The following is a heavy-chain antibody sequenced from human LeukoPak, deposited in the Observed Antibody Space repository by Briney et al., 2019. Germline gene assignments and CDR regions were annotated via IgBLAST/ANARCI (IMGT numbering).Heavy chain of an antibody. CDR3: ARVNSGVMGY. CDR2: ISAYNGNT. V-gene: IGHV1-18*01. Sequence: ASVKVSGKASGYTFSNYGISWVGQAPGQGLEWMGWISAYNGNTNYAQKLQGRVTMTTDTSTSTTYMELRNLRSDDTTVYYCARVNSGVMGYWGQGTLVTVSS. D-gene: IGHD3-16*01. CDR1: GYTFSNYG. J-gene: IGHJ4*02.